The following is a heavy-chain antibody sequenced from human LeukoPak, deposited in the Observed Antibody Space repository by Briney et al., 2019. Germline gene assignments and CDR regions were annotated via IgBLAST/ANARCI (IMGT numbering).Heavy chain of an antibody. CDR3: ARLWIVATWFDA. Sequence: PSETLSLTCTVSTGSMTSDSYYWAWVRQPPGKGLEWIGTIFYSGKTYYSASLKSRVTASLDTSKKNFSLRLSSVTAADTAVYYCARLWIVATWFDAWGQGALVTVSS. V-gene: IGHV4-39*02. CDR1: TGSMTSDSYY. D-gene: IGHD2-2*03. J-gene: IGHJ5*02. CDR2: IFYSGKT.